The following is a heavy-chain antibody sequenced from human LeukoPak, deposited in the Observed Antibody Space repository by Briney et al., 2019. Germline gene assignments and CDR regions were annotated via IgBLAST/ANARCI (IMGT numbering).Heavy chain of an antibody. Sequence: NPSETLSLTCTVSGGSINSYFWTWIRQPAGKGLEWIGRIYTGGSTNYNPSLKSRVTMSVDTSKNQFSLKLSSVTAADTAVYYCARGDCSGGSCYTPFGYWGQGTLVTVSS. CDR2: IYTGGST. D-gene: IGHD2-15*01. J-gene: IGHJ4*02. CDR1: GGSINSYF. V-gene: IGHV4-4*07. CDR3: ARGDCSGGSCYTPFGY.